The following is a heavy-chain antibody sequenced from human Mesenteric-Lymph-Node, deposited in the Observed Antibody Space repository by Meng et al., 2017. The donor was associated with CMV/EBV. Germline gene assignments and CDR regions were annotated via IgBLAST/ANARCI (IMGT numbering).Heavy chain of an antibody. CDR3: ARDASLGFDP. D-gene: IGHD3-16*01. CDR2: IYYTGAT. Sequence: GPLRLSCTVSGGSISSYYWSWIRQPPGEGLEWVGYIYYTGATTYNPSLKSRVTISLDTSKKKFSLKLSSVTAADTATYYCARDASLGFDPWGPGTLVTVSS. V-gene: IGHV4-59*01. CDR1: GGSISSYY. J-gene: IGHJ5*02.